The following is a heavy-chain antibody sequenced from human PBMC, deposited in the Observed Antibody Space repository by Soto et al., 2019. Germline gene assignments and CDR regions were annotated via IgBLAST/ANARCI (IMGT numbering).Heavy chain of an antibody. D-gene: IGHD6-19*01. J-gene: IGHJ4*02. Sequence: GSLRLSCAASGFTFSSYAMSWVRQTPGKGLEWVSAISGSGGSTYYADSVKGRFTISRDNPKNTLYLQMNSLRAEDTAVYYCAKGGRQWLSSGYFDYWGQGTLATVSS. CDR3: AKGGRQWLSSGYFDY. CDR1: GFTFSSYA. CDR2: ISGSGGST. V-gene: IGHV3-23*01.